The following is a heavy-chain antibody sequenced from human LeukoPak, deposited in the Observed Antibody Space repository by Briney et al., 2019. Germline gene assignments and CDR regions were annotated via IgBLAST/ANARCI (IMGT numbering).Heavy chain of an antibody. D-gene: IGHD3-3*01. Sequence: ASVKVSCKASGYTFTSYAMHWVRQAPGQRLEWMGWINAGNGNTKYSQKFQGRVTITRDTSASTAYMELSSLRSEDTAVYYCARDSAHPKSYDFWSGYYTGNFWFDPWVQGTLVTVSS. V-gene: IGHV1-3*01. CDR2: INAGNGNT. J-gene: IGHJ5*02. CDR1: GYTFTSYA. CDR3: ARDSAHPKSYDFWSGYYTGNFWFDP.